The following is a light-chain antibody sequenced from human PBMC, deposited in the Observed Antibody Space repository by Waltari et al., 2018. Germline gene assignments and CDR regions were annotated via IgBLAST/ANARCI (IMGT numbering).Light chain of an antibody. Sequence: ELVMTQSPATLSVSLGERATISCRASQSVSSNLAWYQQKPGQAPRLLIYGASTRATGIPARFSGSGSGTEFTLTISSLQSEDFAVYYCEQYNNWPPWTFGQGTKVEIK. CDR3: EQYNNWPPWT. V-gene: IGKV3D-15*01. J-gene: IGKJ1*01. CDR1: QSVSSN. CDR2: GAS.